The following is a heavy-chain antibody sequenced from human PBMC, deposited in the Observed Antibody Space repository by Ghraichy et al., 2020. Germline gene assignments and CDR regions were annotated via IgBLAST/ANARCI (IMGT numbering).Heavy chain of an antibody. V-gene: IGHV3-9*01. D-gene: IGHD5-18*01. CDR1: GFTFDDYA. CDR3: AKAGGNSYGLSPWWFDP. Sequence: GGSLRLSCAASGFTFDDYAMHWVRQAPGKGLEWVSGISWNSGSIGYADSVKGRFTISRDNAKNSLYLQMNSLRAEDTALYYCAKAGGNSYGLSPWWFDPWGQGTLVTVSS. J-gene: IGHJ5*02. CDR2: ISWNSGSI.